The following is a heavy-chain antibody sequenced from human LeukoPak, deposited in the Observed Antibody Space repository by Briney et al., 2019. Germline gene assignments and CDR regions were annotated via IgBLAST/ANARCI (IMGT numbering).Heavy chain of an antibody. J-gene: IGHJ6*03. D-gene: IGHD6-25*01. CDR2: ISGSGGST. V-gene: IGHV3-23*01. Sequence: GGSLRLSCAASGFTFSSYAMSWVRQAPGKGLEWVSAISGSGGSTYYADSVKGRFTISRDNSKNTLYLQMNSLRAEDAAVYYCARSWSARGYYYMDVWGKGTTVTVSS. CDR1: GFTFSSYA. CDR3: ARSWSARGYYYMDV.